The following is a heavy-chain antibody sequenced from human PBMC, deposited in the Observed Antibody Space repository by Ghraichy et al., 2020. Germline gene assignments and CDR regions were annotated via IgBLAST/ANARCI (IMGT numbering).Heavy chain of an antibody. V-gene: IGHV1-18*01. CDR1: GYTFTSYG. CDR2: ISAYNGHT. Sequence: ASVKVSCKASGYTFTSYGISWVRQAPGQGLEWMAWISAYNGHTNYTQKFQGRLTMTTDASTSTAYMELGSLRSDDTAVYFCARERIPLGYCSGGSCYSDYFDCWGQETLVTVSS. D-gene: IGHD2-15*01. CDR3: ARERIPLGYCSGGSCYSDYFDC. J-gene: IGHJ4*02.